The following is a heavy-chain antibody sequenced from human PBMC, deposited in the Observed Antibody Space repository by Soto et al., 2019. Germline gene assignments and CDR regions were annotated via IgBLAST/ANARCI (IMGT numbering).Heavy chain of an antibody. D-gene: IGHD3-3*01. CDR2: IWYDGSNK. V-gene: IGHV3-33*01. Sequence: GGSLRLSCAASGFTFSSYGMHWVRQAPGKGLEWVAVIWYDGSNKYYADSVKGRFTISRDNSKNTLYLQMNSLRAEDTAVYYCARDPVSDFWSGNPEYYFDYWGQGTLVTVSS. CDR1: GFTFSSYG. CDR3: ARDPVSDFWSGNPEYYFDY. J-gene: IGHJ4*02.